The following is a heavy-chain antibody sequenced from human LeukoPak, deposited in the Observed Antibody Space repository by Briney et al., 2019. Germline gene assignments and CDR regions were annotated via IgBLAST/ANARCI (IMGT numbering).Heavy chain of an antibody. J-gene: IGHJ4*02. D-gene: IGHD2-2*01. CDR3: ARDRFRYCSSTSCYPRHFDY. V-gene: IGHV3-48*01. CDR2: ITASGTAM. Sequence: GGSLRLSCAASGFTFSSYSMNWVRQAPGKGLEWVSHITASGTAMFYADSVKGRFTISRDNAKNSLYLQMNSLRAEDTAVYYCARDRFRYCSSTSCYPRHFDYWGQGTLVTVSS. CDR1: GFTFSSYS.